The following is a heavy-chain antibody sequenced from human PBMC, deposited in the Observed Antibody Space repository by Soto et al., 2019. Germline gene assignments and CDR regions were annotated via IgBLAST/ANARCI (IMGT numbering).Heavy chain of an antibody. D-gene: IGHD1-26*01. Sequence: SETMSLIYPVSGGYISSRSYYWFWIRQPPVKGLEWIGSIYYSRRTYCNPSVQGRVTISVDQSKKKFSLKLSSVTDADKAVYYCASQVGARHYEYGMDVWGQGTTVTVSS. CDR1: GGYISSRSYY. CDR2: IYYSRRT. J-gene: IGHJ6*01. V-gene: IGHV4-39*01. CDR3: ASQVGARHYEYGMDV.